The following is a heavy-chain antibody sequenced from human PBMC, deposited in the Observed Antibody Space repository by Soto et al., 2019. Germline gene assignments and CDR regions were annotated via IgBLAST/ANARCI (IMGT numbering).Heavy chain of an antibody. CDR2: IYHTVNT. D-gene: IGHD2-15*01. Sequence: SDTLSLTCSVSGVSIGSHFWSWIRQAPGKGPELVGYIYHTVNTKYNPALKSRVTISMDTSKNQLSLQLSSVTAADTAVYYCARLQYTVVTALDIWGHVTMVTVSS. CDR1: GVSIGSHF. V-gene: IGHV4-59*11. J-gene: IGHJ3*02. CDR3: ARLQYTVVTALDI.